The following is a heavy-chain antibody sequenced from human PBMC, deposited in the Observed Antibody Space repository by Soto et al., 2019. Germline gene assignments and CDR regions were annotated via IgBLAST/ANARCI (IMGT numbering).Heavy chain of an antibody. CDR1: GGSFSGYY. CDR2: INHSGST. CDR3: ASALYYDFWRPYYYYYGMDV. Sequence: SETLSLTYAVYGGSFSGYYWSWIRQPPGKGLEWIGEINHSGSTNYNPSLKSRVTISVDTSKNQFSLKLSSVTAADTAVYYCASALYYDFWRPYYYYYGMDVWGQGTTVT. D-gene: IGHD3-3*01. V-gene: IGHV4-34*01. J-gene: IGHJ6*02.